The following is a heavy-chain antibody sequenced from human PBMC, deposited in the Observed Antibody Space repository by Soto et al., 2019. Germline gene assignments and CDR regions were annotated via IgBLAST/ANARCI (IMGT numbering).Heavy chain of an antibody. CDR3: ARVGGGLASLGYYGMDV. V-gene: IGHV1-69*13. J-gene: IGHJ6*02. Sequence: SVKVSCKASGGTFSSYAISWVRQAPGQGLEWMGGIIPIFGTANYAQKFQGRVTITADESTSTAYMELSRLKSDDTAVYYCARVGGGLASLGYYGMDVWGQGTTVTVSS. D-gene: IGHD3-10*01. CDR1: GGTFSSYA. CDR2: IIPIFGTA.